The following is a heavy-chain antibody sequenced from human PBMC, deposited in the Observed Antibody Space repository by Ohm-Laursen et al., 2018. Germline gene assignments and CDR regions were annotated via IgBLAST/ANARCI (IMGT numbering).Heavy chain of an antibody. Sequence: SLRLSCAASGFTFSSYGMHWVRQAPGKGLEWVAVISYDGSNKYYADSVKGRFTISRDNSKNTLYLQMNSLRAEDTAVYYCAKGGQLWSYFDYWGQGTLVTVSS. CDR1: GFTFSSYG. V-gene: IGHV3-30*18. CDR2: ISYDGSNK. CDR3: AKGGQLWSYFDY. D-gene: IGHD5-18*01. J-gene: IGHJ4*02.